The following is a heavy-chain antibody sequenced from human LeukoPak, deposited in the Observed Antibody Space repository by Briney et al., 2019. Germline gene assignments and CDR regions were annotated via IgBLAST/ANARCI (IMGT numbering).Heavy chain of an antibody. Sequence: VASVKVSCKACGGTFSSYAISLVRQAPGQGLEWMGRIIPILGIANYAQKFQGRVTITADKSTSTAYMELSSLRSEDTAVYYCARSRRGYSYGLGWFDPWGQGTLVTVSS. CDR3: ARSRRGYSYGLGWFDP. V-gene: IGHV1-69*04. CDR1: GGTFSSYA. CDR2: IIPILGIA. D-gene: IGHD5-18*01. J-gene: IGHJ5*02.